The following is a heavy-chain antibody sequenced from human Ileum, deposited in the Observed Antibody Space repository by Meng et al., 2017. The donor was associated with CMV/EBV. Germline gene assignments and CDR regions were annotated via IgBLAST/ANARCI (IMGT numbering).Heavy chain of an antibody. CDR3: ARDGYFDSGTYPFDH. Sequence: QLQWKETGPRLVRPSKNLALTCTVSGDSMRRYYWSWIRQSPGKALEWIGYIYYSGNAVYNPSFKSRVTISVDTSKSQFYLKVNSVTAADTAVYYCARDGYFDSGTYPFDHWGQGTLVTVSS. CDR2: IYYSGNA. V-gene: IGHV4-59*01. CDR1: GDSMRRYY. J-gene: IGHJ4*02. D-gene: IGHD3-10*01.